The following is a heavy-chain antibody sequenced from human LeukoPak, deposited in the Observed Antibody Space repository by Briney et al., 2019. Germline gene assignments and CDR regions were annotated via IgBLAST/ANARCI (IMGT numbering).Heavy chain of an antibody. Sequence: QSGGSLRLSCVASGFTFSSYSMSWVRQTPGKGLEWVSVISNSAGNAYYADSVKGRFTISRDNTKNTLYLQMNSLRAEDTAVDYCAKVLLVGSSPTVTTGGVDSWGQGTLVTVSP. V-gene: IGHV3-23*01. CDR2: ISNSAGNA. CDR1: GFTFSSYS. J-gene: IGHJ4*02. CDR3: AKVLLVGSSPTVTTGGVDS. D-gene: IGHD4-17*01.